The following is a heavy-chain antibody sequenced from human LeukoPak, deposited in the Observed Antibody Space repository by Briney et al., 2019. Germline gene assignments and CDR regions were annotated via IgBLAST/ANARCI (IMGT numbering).Heavy chain of an antibody. Sequence: SETLSLTRTVSGGSISSYYWSWIRQPPGKGLEWIGYIYTSGSTNYNPSLKSRVTISVDTSKNQFSLKLSSVTAADTAVYYCARHPRMVATSCFDYWGQGTLVTVSS. V-gene: IGHV4-4*09. CDR1: GGSISSYY. CDR2: IYTSGST. D-gene: IGHD5-12*01. J-gene: IGHJ4*02. CDR3: ARHPRMVATSCFDY.